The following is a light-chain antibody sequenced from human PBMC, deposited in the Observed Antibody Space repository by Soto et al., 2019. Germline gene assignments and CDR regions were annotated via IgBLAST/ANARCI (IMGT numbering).Light chain of an antibody. Sequence: QSALTQPASVSGSPGQSITISCTGTSSDVGTYNFVSWYQQHPGKAPKLMIYEVSSRPSGVSNRFSGSKSGNTASLTISGLQAEDEADYYCSSYSSNSTPWVFGGGTKLTVL. CDR3: SSYSSNSTPWV. CDR2: EVS. V-gene: IGLV2-14*01. CDR1: SSDVGTYNF. J-gene: IGLJ3*02.